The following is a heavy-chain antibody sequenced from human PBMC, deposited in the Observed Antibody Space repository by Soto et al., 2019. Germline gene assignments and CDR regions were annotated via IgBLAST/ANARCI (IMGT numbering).Heavy chain of an antibody. D-gene: IGHD4-17*01. V-gene: IGHV2-5*02. J-gene: IGHJ3*02. CDR1: GFSLSTSGVG. CDR2: IYWDDDK. Sequence: QITLKESGPTLVKPTQTLTLTCTFSGFSLSTSGVGVGWIRQPPGKALEWLALIYWDDDKRYSPSLKSRLTIAKYSSKNHVVLRMTNIAAVDTATHYWAHGLRTGWNGLDIWGQGTMVTVSS. CDR3: AHGLRTGWNGLDI.